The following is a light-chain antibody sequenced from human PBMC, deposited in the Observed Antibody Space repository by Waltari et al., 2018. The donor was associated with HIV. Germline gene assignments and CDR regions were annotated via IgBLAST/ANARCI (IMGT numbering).Light chain of an antibody. Sequence: EIVMTQSPATLPVSQGERVTLSCRASETIRSNLAWYQQKPGQAPRPLIYRASSRATGIPARFSGSGSGTEFTLTISSLQSEDFALYYCQQYNIFPLTFGGGTKVEIK. CDR3: QQYNIFPLT. CDR2: RAS. CDR1: ETIRSN. V-gene: IGKV3-15*01. J-gene: IGKJ4*01.